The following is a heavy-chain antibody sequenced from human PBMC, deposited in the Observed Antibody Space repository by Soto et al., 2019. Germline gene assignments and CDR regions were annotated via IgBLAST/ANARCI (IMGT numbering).Heavy chain of an antibody. V-gene: IGHV3-33*01. CDR3: ARGEYSGYGSWAFDI. CDR2: IWYDGSNK. D-gene: IGHD5-12*01. J-gene: IGHJ3*02. CDR1: GFTFSSYG. Sequence: QVQLVESGGGVVQPGRSLRLSCVASGFTFSSYGMHWVRQAPGKGLEWVAVIWYDGSNKYYADSVKGRFTISRDNSKNTLYLQMNSLRAEDTAVYYCARGEYSGYGSWAFDIWGQGTMVTVSS.